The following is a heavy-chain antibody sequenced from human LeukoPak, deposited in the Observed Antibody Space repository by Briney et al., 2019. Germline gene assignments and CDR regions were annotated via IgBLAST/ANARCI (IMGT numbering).Heavy chain of an antibody. CDR2: ISSSSSTI. CDR3: ARVYYYDSSGYLYYYYYYMDV. J-gene: IGHJ6*03. Sequence: GGSLRLSCAASGFTFSSYSMNWVRQAPGKGLEWVSYISSSSSTIYYADSVKGRFTISRDNAKNSLYLQMNSLRAEDTAVYYCARVYYYDSSGYLYYYYYYMDVWGKGTTVTVSS. CDR1: GFTFSSYS. V-gene: IGHV3-48*01. D-gene: IGHD3-22*01.